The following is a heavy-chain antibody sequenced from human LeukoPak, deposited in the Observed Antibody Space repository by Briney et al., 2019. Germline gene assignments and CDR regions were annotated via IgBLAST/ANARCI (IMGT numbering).Heavy chain of an antibody. Sequence: GESLQISCKGSGYYFTNYWIGWVRQMPGKGLEWMGIMNPSDPDVRYSPSFQGQVTISADKSISTAYLQWSSLKASDTAMYYCARRRWMDADYFDYWGQGTLVTVSS. J-gene: IGHJ4*02. V-gene: IGHV5-51*01. D-gene: IGHD2-2*03. CDR3: ARRRWMDADYFDY. CDR2: MNPSDPDV. CDR1: GYYFTNYW.